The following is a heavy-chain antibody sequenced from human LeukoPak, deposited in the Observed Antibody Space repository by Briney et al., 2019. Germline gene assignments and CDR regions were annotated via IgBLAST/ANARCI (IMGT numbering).Heavy chain of an antibody. D-gene: IGHD6-13*01. CDR2: IYYSGNT. V-gene: IGHV4-38-2*01. J-gene: IGHJ4*02. Sequence: GSLRLSCAASGFTFSSYSMNWVRQAPGKGLEWVGSIYYSGNTYYNPSLKSRVTISVDTSKNQFSLKLSSVTAADTAVYYCARGIQQLFFVFNYFDYWGQGTLVTVSS. CDR1: GFTFSSYS. CDR3: ARGIQQLFFVFNYFDY.